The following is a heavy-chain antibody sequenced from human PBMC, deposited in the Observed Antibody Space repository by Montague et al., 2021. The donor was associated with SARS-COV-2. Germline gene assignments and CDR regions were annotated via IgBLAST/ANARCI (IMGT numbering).Heavy chain of an antibody. Sequence: SKTLSLTCTVSGDSFNSPKYYCAWIRQPPGKGLERIGSSYYSGTTYDNPSLRSQVTMSVDTSKTQFSLKMNSVTAADTAVYYCARGSYGSGSYHAFDIWSQGTVVAVSS. CDR1: GDSFNSPKYY. J-gene: IGHJ3*02. CDR2: SYYSGTT. D-gene: IGHD3-10*01. CDR3: ARGSYGSGSYHAFDI. V-gene: IGHV4-39*01.